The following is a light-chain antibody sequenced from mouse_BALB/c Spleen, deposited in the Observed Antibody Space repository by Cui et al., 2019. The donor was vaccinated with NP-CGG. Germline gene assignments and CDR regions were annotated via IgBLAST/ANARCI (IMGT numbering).Light chain of an antibody. CDR2: GTN. CDR1: TGAVTTSNY. Sequence: QALVTQAYALTTSPGETVTLTCRSSTGAVTTSNYANWVQEKPDHLFTGLIGGTNNRVPGVPARFSGSLIGDKAALTITGAQTEDEAIYFCSLWYSNHWVFGGGTKLTVL. V-gene: IGLV1*01. CDR3: SLWYSNHWV. J-gene: IGLJ1*01.